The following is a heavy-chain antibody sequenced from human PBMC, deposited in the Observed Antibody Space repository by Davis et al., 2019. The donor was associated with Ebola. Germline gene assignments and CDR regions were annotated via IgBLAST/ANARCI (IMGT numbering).Heavy chain of an antibody. D-gene: IGHD1-26*01. CDR3: ATDRGRTSDFDH. CDR1: GGSISNLY. V-gene: IGHV4-59*11. J-gene: IGHJ4*02. CDR2: ISYSGRT. Sequence: PGGSLRLSCTVSGGSISNLYLNWIRQSPGNGLEWLGYISYSGRTNYNPSFKDRITISVDASQNELSLNLAAVTSADTAIFYCATDRGRTSDFDHWGQGTLVAVSS.